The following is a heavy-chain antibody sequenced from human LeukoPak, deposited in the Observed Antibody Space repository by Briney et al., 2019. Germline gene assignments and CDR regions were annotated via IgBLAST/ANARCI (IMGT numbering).Heavy chain of an antibody. V-gene: IGHV1-18*01. CDR2: ISAYNGNT. J-gene: IGHJ4*02. Sequence: VSVKVSCKASGYTFTSYGISWVRQAPGQGLEWMGWISAYNGNTNYAQKLQGRVTMTTDTSTSTAYMELRSLRSDDTAVYYCARQLRFVTAHPPDYWGQGTLVTVSS. D-gene: IGHD3-3*01. CDR1: GYTFTSYG. CDR3: ARQLRFVTAHPPDY.